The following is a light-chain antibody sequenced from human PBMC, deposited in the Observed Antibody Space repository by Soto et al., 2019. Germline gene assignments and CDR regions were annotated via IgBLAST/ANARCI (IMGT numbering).Light chain of an antibody. CDR2: KAS. Sequence: DIQMTQSPSTLSASVGDSITITCRASQDISSRLAWYQQKPGKAPTFLIYKASSLKSGGPSRFSGSGSGTEFTLNIDCWQPDGFAPYSFHEYHSESFGPGVKVD. CDR1: QDISSR. V-gene: IGKV1-5*03. J-gene: IGKJ3*01. CDR3: HEYHSES.